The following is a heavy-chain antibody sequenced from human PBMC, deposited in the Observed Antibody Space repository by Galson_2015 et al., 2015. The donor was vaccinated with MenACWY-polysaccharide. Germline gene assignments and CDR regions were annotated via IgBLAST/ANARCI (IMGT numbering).Heavy chain of an antibody. CDR1: GFTFSSYV. V-gene: IGHV3-23*01. CDR2: ITDSGSST. Sequence: LRLSCAVSGFTFSSYVMSWVRQAPGRGLEWVSSITDSGSSTYYVDSVKGRFTISRDNSKNTLFLQMNSLRADDTAVYYCAKGGREVDNWLDPWGQGALVTVSS. D-gene: IGHD1-26*01. J-gene: IGHJ5*02. CDR3: AKGGREVDNWLDP.